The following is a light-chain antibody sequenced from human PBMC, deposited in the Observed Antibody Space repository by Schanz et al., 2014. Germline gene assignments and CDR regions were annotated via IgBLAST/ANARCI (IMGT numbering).Light chain of an antibody. J-gene: IGLJ3*02. V-gene: IGLV1-40*01. CDR3: QSYDSGLSGWV. CDR1: SSNIGSNY. Sequence: QSVLTQPPSASGTPGQRVTISCSGSSSNIGSNYVYWYQQLPGTAPKLLIYGNTNRPSGVPDRFSASKSGTSASLAITGLQAEDEADYYCQSYDSGLSGWVFGGGTKLTVL. CDR2: GNT.